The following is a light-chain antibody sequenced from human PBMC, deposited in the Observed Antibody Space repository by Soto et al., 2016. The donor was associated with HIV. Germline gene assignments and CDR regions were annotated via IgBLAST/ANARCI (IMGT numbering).Light chain of an antibody. J-gene: IGKJ1*01. CDR3: QQYNNVPWT. CDR2: AAS. Sequence: DIQLTQSPSFLSASVGDRVTITCRASQGISSYLAWYQQKPGKAPKLLIYAASTLQSGVPSRFSGSGSGTEFTLTISSLQPEDVGTYYCQQYNNVPWTFGQGTKLEMK. V-gene: IGKV1-9*01. CDR1: QGISSY.